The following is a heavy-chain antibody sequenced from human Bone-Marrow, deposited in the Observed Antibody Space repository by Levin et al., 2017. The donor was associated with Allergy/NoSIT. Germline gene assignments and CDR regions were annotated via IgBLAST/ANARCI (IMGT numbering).Heavy chain of an antibody. CDR2: ISAYNANT. D-gene: IGHD3-3*01. CDR3: ARVRADYDFWTGPPGGWFDP. CDR1: GYIFTTYG. Sequence: RASVKVSCKAFGYIFTTYGISWVRQAPGQGLEWMGWISAYNANTNYAQKFQGRVTMTTDTSTSTAYMELVSLRSDDTAVYYCARVRADYDFWTGPPGGWFDPWGQGTLVTVSS. V-gene: IGHV1-18*01. J-gene: IGHJ5*02.